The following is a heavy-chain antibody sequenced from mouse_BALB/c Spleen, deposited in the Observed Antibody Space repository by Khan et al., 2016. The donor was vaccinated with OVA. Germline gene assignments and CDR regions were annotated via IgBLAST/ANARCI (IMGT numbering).Heavy chain of an antibody. CDR1: GFTFSTYG. Sequence: EVELVESGGDLVKPGGSLKLSCAASGFTFSTYGMSWVRQTPDKRLEWVATVSTGGGYTYYPDSVKGRFTISRDNAKNTLYLQMSGRKSEDTAIFYCTSLAYYYDSEGFAYWGQGTLVTVSA. CDR2: VSTGGGYT. D-gene: IGHD1-1*01. J-gene: IGHJ3*01. V-gene: IGHV5-6*01. CDR3: TSLAYYYDSEGFAY.